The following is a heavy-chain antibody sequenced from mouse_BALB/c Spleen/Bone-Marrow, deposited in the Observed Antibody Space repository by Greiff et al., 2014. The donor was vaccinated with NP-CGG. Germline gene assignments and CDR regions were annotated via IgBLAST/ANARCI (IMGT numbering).Heavy chain of an antibody. Sequence: VQLQQSGAEQVRPGSSVKISCKASGYAFSNYWMNWVKQRPGQGLEWIGQIYPGDTDIHYNGKFKGKATLTADKSSSTAYMQLSSLTSEDSAVYFCASRGDYSYAMDYWGQGTSVTVSS. CDR1: GYAFSNYW. J-gene: IGHJ4*01. CDR2: IYPGDTDI. D-gene: IGHD1-1*01. CDR3: ASRGDYSYAMDY. V-gene: IGHV1-80*01.